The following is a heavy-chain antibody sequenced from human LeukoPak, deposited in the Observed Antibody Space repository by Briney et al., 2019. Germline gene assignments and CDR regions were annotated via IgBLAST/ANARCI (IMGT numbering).Heavy chain of an antibody. CDR2: ISAYNGNT. V-gene: IGHV1-18*01. Sequence: WASVKVSCKASGYTFTSYGISWVRQAPGQGLEWMGWISAYNGNTNYAQKLQGRVTMTTDTSTSAAYMELRSLRSDDTAVYYCARDQEADFYSSGWYQGNYFDYWGQGTLVTVSS. J-gene: IGHJ4*02. CDR3: ARDQEADFYSSGWYQGNYFDY. D-gene: IGHD6-19*01. CDR1: GYTFTSYG.